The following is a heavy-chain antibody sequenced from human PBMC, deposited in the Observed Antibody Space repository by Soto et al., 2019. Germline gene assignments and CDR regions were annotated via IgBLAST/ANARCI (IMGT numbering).Heavy chain of an antibody. Sequence: GSLRLSCAASGFSFSNYSMNWVRQAPGKGLEWLSCITRSSGNTHYADSVRGRFTISRDNSRNTLYLQLNSLRVDDTAVYYCASVSSSVLPPRWGQGTLVTVSS. CDR2: ITRSSGNT. D-gene: IGHD6-6*01. CDR1: GFSFSNYS. J-gene: IGHJ4*02. CDR3: ASVSSSVLPPR. V-gene: IGHV3-21*01.